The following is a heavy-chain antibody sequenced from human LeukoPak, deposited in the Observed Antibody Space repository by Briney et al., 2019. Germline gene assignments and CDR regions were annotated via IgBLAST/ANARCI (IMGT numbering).Heavy chain of an antibody. Sequence: SETLSLTCTVSGGSISSSSYYWGWIRQPPGKGLEWIGSIYYSGSTYYNPSLKSRVTISVDTSKNQFSLKLSSVTAADTAVYYCPRQVLGYCSSTSCAGFDYWGQGTLVTVSS. CDR1: GGSISSSSYY. CDR2: IYYSGST. V-gene: IGHV4-39*01. J-gene: IGHJ4*02. CDR3: PRQVLGYCSSTSCAGFDY. D-gene: IGHD2-2*01.